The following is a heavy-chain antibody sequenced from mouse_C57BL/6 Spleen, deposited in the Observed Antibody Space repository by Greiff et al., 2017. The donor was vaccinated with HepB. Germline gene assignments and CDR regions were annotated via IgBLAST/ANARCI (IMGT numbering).Heavy chain of an antibody. CDR2: ILPGSGST. V-gene: IGHV1-9*01. J-gene: IGHJ2*01. D-gene: IGHD1-1*01. CDR1: GYTFTGYW. Sequence: QVQLQQSGAELMKPGASVKLSCKATGYTFTGYWIEWVKQRPGHGLEWIGEILPGSGSTNYNEKFKGKATFTADTSSNTAYLQLSSLTTDDSAIYYCARSVFITTVVESLLDYWGQGTTLTVSS. CDR3: ARSVFITTVVESLLDY.